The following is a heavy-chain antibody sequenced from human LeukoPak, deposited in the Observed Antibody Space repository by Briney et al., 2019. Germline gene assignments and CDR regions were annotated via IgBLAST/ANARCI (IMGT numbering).Heavy chain of an antibody. Sequence: PSETLSLTCTVSGGSISSYYWSWIRQPPGKGLEWIGYIYYSGSTNYNPSLKSRVTISVDMSKNQFTLKLSSVSAADTAVYYCASPMGAGYYWGQGTLVTVSS. CDR2: IYYSGST. CDR3: ASPMGAGYY. CDR1: GGSISSYY. J-gene: IGHJ4*02. D-gene: IGHD1-26*01. V-gene: IGHV4-59*01.